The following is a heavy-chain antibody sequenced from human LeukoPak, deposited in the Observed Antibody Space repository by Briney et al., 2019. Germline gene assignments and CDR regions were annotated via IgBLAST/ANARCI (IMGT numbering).Heavy chain of an antibody. V-gene: IGHV3-30-3*01. CDR1: GFTFSSYA. CDR2: ISYDGSNK. D-gene: IGHD6-13*01. Sequence: PGGSLRLSCAASGFTFSSYAMHWVRQAPGKGLEWVAVISYDGSNKYYADSVKGRFTISRDNSKNTLYLQMNSLRAEDTAVYYCAREQQLIVFDYWGQGTLVTVSS. CDR3: AREQQLIVFDY. J-gene: IGHJ4*02.